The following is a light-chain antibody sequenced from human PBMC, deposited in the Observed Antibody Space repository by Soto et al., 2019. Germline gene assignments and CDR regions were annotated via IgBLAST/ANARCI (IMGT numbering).Light chain of an antibody. CDR3: QQSYNSPQT. CDR1: QGIRSF. CDR2: STS. V-gene: IGKV1-39*01. J-gene: IGKJ1*01. Sequence: QMTQSPSSLSASVGDRVTITCRASQGIRSFLNWYQQKLGKAPKLLIYSTSHLQSGVPSRFSGSGSGTDFTLTISSLQPEDFATYYCQQSYNSPQTFGKGTKVEI.